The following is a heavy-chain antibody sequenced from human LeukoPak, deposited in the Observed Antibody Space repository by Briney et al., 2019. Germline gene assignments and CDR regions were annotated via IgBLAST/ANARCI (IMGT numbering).Heavy chain of an antibody. V-gene: IGHV3-74*01. D-gene: IGHD3-3*01. J-gene: IGHJ4*02. CDR3: ARGNDYWSGYIDY. CDR1: GFAFSSHW. CDR2: VKNDGSST. Sequence: PGGSLRLSCAASGFAFSSHWMHWVRHAPGKGLVWVSHVKNDGSSTNYADSVRGRFTISRDNAKNTLYLQMNSLRAEDTAVYYCARGNDYWSGYIDYWGQGTLVTVSS.